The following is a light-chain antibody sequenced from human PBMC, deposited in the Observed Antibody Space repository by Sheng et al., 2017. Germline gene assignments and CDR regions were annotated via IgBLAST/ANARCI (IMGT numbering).Light chain of an antibody. V-gene: IGLV2-14*01. CDR1: SSDVGGYNY. Sequence: QSALTQPASVSGSPGQSITISCTGTSSDVGGYNYVSWYQQHPGKAPKLMIYDVSNRPSGVSNRFSGSKSGNTASLTISGLQAEDEADYYCSSYTSSSTHPWVFGGGTKLTVL. CDR3: SSYTSSSTHPWV. CDR2: DVS. J-gene: IGLJ3*02.